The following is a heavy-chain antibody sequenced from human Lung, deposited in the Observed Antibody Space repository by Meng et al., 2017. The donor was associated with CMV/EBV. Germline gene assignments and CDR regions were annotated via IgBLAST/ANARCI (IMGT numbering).Heavy chain of an antibody. D-gene: IGHD1-26*01. Sequence: SETLSLXXTVSGGSITNYYWTWIRQPPGKGLEWIGDIYYSGTTNYSPSLKSRVTISVDTSKNQFSLQLTSVTAADTALYFCARGSQAVKWGLDYWGQGTXVTVSS. CDR3: ARGSQAVKWGLDY. CDR1: GGSITNYY. J-gene: IGHJ4*02. V-gene: IGHV4-59*01. CDR2: IYYSGTT.